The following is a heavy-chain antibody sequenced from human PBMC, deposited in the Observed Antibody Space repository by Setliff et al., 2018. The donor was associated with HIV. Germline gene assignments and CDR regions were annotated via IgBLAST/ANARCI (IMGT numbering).Heavy chain of an antibody. CDR2: IYTSGIT. Sequence: SETLSLTCTVSGDSISSYYWSWIRQPPGKGLEWIGYIYTSGITDYNPSLKSRVTISGDTSKNQFSLKLSSVTAADTAVYYCARRKGYCSGPSCLEFSWFDPWGQGTLVTVSS. J-gene: IGHJ5*02. CDR1: GDSISSYY. V-gene: IGHV4-4*08. CDR3: ARRKGYCSGPSCLEFSWFDP. D-gene: IGHD2-2*01.